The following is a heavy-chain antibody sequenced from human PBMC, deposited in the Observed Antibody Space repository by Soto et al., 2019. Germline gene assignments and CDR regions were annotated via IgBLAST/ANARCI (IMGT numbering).Heavy chain of an antibody. J-gene: IGHJ5*02. V-gene: IGHV3-23*01. CDR2: ISGSGANT. D-gene: IGHD6-6*01. CDR3: ARERSYSSSSGGFDP. CDR1: GFTFSNYA. Sequence: GGSLRLACAASGFTFSNYAMNWVRQAPGKGLQWVSGISGSGANTYYADFVKGRFTISRDNSKNTLYLQMNSLRAEDTAVYYCARERSYSSSSGGFDPWGQGTLVTVSS.